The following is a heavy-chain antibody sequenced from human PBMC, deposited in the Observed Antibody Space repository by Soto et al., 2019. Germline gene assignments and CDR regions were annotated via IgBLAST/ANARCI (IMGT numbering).Heavy chain of an antibody. Sequence: QVHLVQSGGGLVKAGGSLRLSCVASGFAFGDSSMTWIRQSPGKGLEWLSYINNVGGTIYYADSVRGRFTVSRDNAKYSLFLQMTALRAEDSAMYFCATVAFGYHRHSPYWGRGALVTVSS. CDR2: INNVGGTI. CDR3: ATVAFGYHRHSPY. D-gene: IGHD6-25*01. V-gene: IGHV3-11*01. CDR1: GFAFGDSS. J-gene: IGHJ4*02.